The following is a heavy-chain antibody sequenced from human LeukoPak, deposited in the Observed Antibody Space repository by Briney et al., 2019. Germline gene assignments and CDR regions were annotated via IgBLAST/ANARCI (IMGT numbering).Heavy chain of an antibody. Sequence: ASVKVSCKASGGTFSSYAISWVRQAPGQGLEWMGRIIPIFGTSNYAQKFQGRVTITTDESTSTAYMELSSLRSEDTAVYYCARHQWELHGGFGIDFDYWGQGTLVTVSS. CDR2: IIPIFGTS. CDR3: ARHQWELHGGFGIDFDY. V-gene: IGHV1-69*05. J-gene: IGHJ4*02. CDR1: GGTFSSYA. D-gene: IGHD1-26*01.